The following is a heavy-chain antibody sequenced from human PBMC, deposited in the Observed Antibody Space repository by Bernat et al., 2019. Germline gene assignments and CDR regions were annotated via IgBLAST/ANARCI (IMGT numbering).Heavy chain of an antibody. D-gene: IGHD6-19*01. CDR2: ISDSGSTI. CDR1: GFTFSTYD. CDR3: ARNDLRDSSGWYYFDY. Sequence: EVQLVESGGGLVQPGGSLRLSCAASGFTFSTYDMNWVRQAPGKGLEWVSFISDSGSTIYYADSVKGRFTISRDNAKNSLYLQMNSLRAEDTAVYYCARNDLRDSSGWYYFDYWGQGTLVTVSS. J-gene: IGHJ4*02. V-gene: IGHV3-48*03.